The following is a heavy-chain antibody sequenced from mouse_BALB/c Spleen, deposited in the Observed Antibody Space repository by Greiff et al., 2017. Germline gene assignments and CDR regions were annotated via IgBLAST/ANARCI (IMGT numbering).Heavy chain of an antibody. CDR3: ARGGGYEVDY. V-gene: IGHV5-6-5*01. J-gene: IGHJ4*01. Sequence: EVNVVESGGGLVKPGGSLKLSCAASGFTFSSYAMSWVRQTPEKRLEWVASISSGGSTYYPDSVKGRFTISRDNARNILYLQMSSLRSEDTAMYYCARGGGYEVDYWGQGTSVTVSS. D-gene: IGHD2-14*01. CDR2: ISSGGST. CDR1: GFTFSSYA.